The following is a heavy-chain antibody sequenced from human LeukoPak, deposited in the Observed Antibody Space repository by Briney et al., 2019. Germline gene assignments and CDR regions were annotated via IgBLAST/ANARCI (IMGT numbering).Heavy chain of an antibody. CDR1: GDSISYFY. D-gene: IGHD5-18*01. CDR3: ARALYSYATFDY. CDR2: IYNSGST. V-gene: IGHV4-4*07. Sequence: PSETLSLTCSVSGDSISYFYWSWIRQAAGKGLEWIGRIYNSGSTDYNASLKSRVTMSVDTSKNQFSLKLSSVTAADTAVYYCARALYSYATFDYWGQGTLVTVSS. J-gene: IGHJ4*02.